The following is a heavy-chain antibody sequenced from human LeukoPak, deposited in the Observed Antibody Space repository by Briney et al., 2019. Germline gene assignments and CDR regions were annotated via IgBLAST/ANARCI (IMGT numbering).Heavy chain of an antibody. D-gene: IGHD2-2*02. CDR2: IYYSGTT. J-gene: IGHJ4*02. CDR3: ARGFRRWYQLLYAAYFDY. V-gene: IGHV4-39*01. Sequence: PSETLSLTCTVSGGSISSSRYYWGWIRQPPGKGLEWIGSIYYSGTTYCNPSLKSRVTMSVDTSKNQFSLKLSSVTAADTAVYYCARGFRRWYQLLYAAYFDYWGQGTLVTVSS. CDR1: GGSISSSRYY.